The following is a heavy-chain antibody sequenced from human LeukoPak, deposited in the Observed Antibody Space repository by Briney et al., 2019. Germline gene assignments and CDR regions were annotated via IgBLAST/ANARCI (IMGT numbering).Heavy chain of an antibody. CDR2: IYYSGST. D-gene: IGHD4-17*01. CDR3: ARGDGDYGWFDP. CDR1: VGSISSYY. Sequence: PSETLSLTCTVSVGSISSYYWSWIRQPPGNGLEWIGYIYYSGSTNYNPSLKSPVTISVDPSKNHFSLKLSSVTAADTAVYYCARGDGDYGWFDPWGQGTLVTVSS. V-gene: IGHV4-59*01. J-gene: IGHJ5*02.